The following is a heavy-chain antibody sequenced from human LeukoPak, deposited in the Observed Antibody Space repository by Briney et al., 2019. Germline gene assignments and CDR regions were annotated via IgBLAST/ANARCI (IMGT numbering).Heavy chain of an antibody. V-gene: IGHV4-4*07. J-gene: IGHJ4*02. CDR1: GGSISSYY. D-gene: IGHD3-16*02. Sequence: SETLSLTCTVSGGSISSYYWSWIRQPAGKGLEWIGRIYTSGSTNYNPSLKSRVTMSVGTSKNQFSLKLSSVTAADTAVYYCAREKPYDYVWGSYRYHFDYWGQGTLVTVSS. CDR3: AREKPYDYVWGSYRYHFDY. CDR2: IYTSGST.